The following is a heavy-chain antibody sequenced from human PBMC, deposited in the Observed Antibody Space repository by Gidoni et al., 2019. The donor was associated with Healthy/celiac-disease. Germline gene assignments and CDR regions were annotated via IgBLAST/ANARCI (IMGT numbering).Heavy chain of an antibody. V-gene: IGHV4-39*01. CDR1: GGSICSSSYY. D-gene: IGHD3-22*01. CDR3: ANGSSGYYRQREYFQH. J-gene: IGHJ1*01. Sequence: QLQLQESGPGLVKPSETLSLTCTVSGGSICSSSYYWGWIRQPPGKGLEWIGSIYYSGSTYYNPSLKSRVTISVDTSKNQFSLKLSSVTAADTAVYYCANGSSGYYRQREYFQHWGQGTLVTVSS. CDR2: IYYSGST.